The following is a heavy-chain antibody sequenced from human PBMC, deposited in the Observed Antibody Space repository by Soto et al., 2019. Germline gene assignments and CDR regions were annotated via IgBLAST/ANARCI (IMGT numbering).Heavy chain of an antibody. CDR3: ARAYEGDYFDY. CDR1: GFTFSSYA. V-gene: IGHV3-30-3*01. Sequence: QVQLVESGGGVVQPGRSLRLSCVASGFTFSSYAMHWVRQAPGKGLEWVAVISYDGSNKYYADSVKGRFTISRDNSKNTLYLQMNSLRAEDTAVYYCARAYEGDYFDYWGQGTLGTVSS. D-gene: IGHD3-16*01. J-gene: IGHJ4*02. CDR2: ISYDGSNK.